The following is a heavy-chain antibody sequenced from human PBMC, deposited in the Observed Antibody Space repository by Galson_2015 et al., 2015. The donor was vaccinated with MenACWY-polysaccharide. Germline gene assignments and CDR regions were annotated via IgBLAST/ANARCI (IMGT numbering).Heavy chain of an antibody. J-gene: IGHJ3*02. CDR2: IRSKAYGGTP. D-gene: IGHD3-22*01. V-gene: IGHV3-49*03. CDR3: TRFSAYFHESRGSFDAFDI. Sequence: SLRLSCAASGFNFGDYGMIWLRQAPGKGLEWISLIRSKAYGGTPESAASVKGRFTMSRDDSKRIAYLQMNSLNTEDTAVYYCTRFSAYFHESRGSFDAFDIWGQGTMVPASS. CDR1: GFNFGDYG.